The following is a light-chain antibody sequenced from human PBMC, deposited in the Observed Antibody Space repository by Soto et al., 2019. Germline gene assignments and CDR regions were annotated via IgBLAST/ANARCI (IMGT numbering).Light chain of an antibody. CDR2: AAS. CDR3: QQSYSTPLT. V-gene: IGKV1-39*01. CDR1: QSISSY. J-gene: IGKJ4*01. Sequence: DIQMTQYPSSLSASLLDRVTITCLASQSISSYLNWYQQKPGKAPKLLIYAASSLQSGVPSRFSGSGSGTDFTLTISSLQPEDFATYYCQQSYSTPLTFGGGTKVDIK.